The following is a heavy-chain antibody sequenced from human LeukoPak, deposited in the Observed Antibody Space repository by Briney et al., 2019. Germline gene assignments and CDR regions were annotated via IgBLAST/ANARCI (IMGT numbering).Heavy chain of an antibody. CDR3: AQDRARYSARAFDI. V-gene: IGHV3-30*18. D-gene: IGHD2-15*01. CDR1: GFSLSAYG. Sequence: GGSLRLSCAASGFSLSAYGMHWVRQAPGKGLEWVALVSYDGGNKYYADSVKGRFTTSRDNSKNTLYLQMNSLRAEDTAVYYCAQDRARYSARAFDIWGQGTMVTVSS. J-gene: IGHJ3*02. CDR2: VSYDGGNK.